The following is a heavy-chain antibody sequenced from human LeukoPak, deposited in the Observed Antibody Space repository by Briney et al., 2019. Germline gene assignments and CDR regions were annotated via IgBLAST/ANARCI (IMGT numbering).Heavy chain of an antibody. CDR2: IYHSGST. CDR1: GYSISSAYY. CDR3: ARGYSSSWYLNWFDP. V-gene: IGHV4-38-2*02. D-gene: IGHD6-13*01. J-gene: IGHJ5*02. Sequence: PSETLSLTCTVSGYSISSAYYWGWIRQPPGKGLEWIGSIYHSGSTYYNPSLKSRVTISVDTSKNQFSLKLSSVTAADTAVYYCARGYSSSWYLNWFDPWGQGTLVTVSS.